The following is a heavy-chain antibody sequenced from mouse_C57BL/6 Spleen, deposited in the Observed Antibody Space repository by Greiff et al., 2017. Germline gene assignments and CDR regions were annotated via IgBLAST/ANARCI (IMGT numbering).Heavy chain of an antibody. Sequence: VQLQQPGAELVKPGASVKLSCKASGYTSTSYWMHWVKQRPGQGLEWIGMIHPNSGSTNYNEKFKSKATLTVDKSSSTAYMQLSSLTSEDSAVYYCARRDGNYGYFDVWGTGTTVTVSS. CDR3: ARRDGNYGYFDV. CDR2: IHPNSGST. CDR1: GYTSTSYW. V-gene: IGHV1-64*01. J-gene: IGHJ1*03. D-gene: IGHD2-1*01.